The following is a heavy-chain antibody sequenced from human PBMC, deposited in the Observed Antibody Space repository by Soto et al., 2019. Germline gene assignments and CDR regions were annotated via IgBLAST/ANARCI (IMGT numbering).Heavy chain of an antibody. CDR1: GGSISSYY. CDR2: IYYSGST. V-gene: IGHV4-59*01. CDR3: ARGDGIAVAIDY. D-gene: IGHD6-19*01. Sequence: PSETLSLTCTVSGGSISSYYWSWIRQPPGKGLEWIGYIYYSGSTNYNPSLKSRVTISVDTSKNQFSLKLSSVTAADTAVYYCARGDGIAVAIDYWGQGTLLTVSS. J-gene: IGHJ4*02.